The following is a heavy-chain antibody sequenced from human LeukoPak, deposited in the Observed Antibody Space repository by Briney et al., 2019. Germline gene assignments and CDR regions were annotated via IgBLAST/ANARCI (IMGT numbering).Heavy chain of an antibody. CDR1: GFTFSSYS. CDR3: AKAGAVVVVAAKYFDY. J-gene: IGHJ4*02. V-gene: IGHV3-23*01. D-gene: IGHD2-15*01. CDR2: ISGSGDST. Sequence: QPGGSLRLSCAASGFTFSSYSMNWVRQAPGKGLEWVSAISGSGDSTYYADSVKGRFTISRDNSKNTLYLQMNSLRAEDTAVYYCAKAGAVVVVAAKYFDYWGQGTLVTVSS.